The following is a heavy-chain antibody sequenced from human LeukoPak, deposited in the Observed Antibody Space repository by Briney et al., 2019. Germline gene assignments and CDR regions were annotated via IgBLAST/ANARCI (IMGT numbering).Heavy chain of an antibody. D-gene: IGHD6-13*01. CDR3: ARIYSSSWSEYYFDY. J-gene: IGHJ4*02. CDR2: XKQDXSEK. CDR1: GXXXSXXX. Sequence: GSLRLSCAAXGXXXSXXXXXXVRXXXXXXXXXVXKXKQDXSEKYYVDSVKGRFTISRDNAKNSLYLQMNSLRAEDTXVYYCARIYSSSWSEYYFDYWGQGTLVTVSS. V-gene: IGHV3-7*04.